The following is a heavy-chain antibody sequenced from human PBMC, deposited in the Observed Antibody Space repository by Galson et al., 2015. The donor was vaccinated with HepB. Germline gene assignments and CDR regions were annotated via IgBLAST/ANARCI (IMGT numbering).Heavy chain of an antibody. J-gene: IGHJ4*02. CDR1: GFTVSSNY. D-gene: IGHD3-3*01. CDR3: ARTLYYDLWSGYYTGGYFDY. V-gene: IGHV3-53*01. CDR2: IYSGGST. Sequence: SLRLSCAASGFTVSSNYMSWVRQAPGKGLEWVSVIYSGGSTYYADSVKGRFTISRDNSKNTLYLQMNSLRAEDTAVYYCARTLYYDLWSGYYTGGYFDYWGQGTLVTVSS.